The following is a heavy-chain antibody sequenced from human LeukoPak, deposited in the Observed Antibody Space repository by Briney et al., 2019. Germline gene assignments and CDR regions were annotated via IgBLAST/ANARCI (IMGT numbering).Heavy chain of an antibody. CDR3: AKEGAMVRGVIITAFDY. CDR2: ISGSGGST. D-gene: IGHD3-10*01. CDR1: GFTFSSYA. V-gene: IGHV3-23*01. Sequence: GGSLRLSCAASGFTFSSYAMSWVRQAPGKGLEWVSAISGSGGSTYYADSVKGRFTISRDNSKNTLYLQMNSLRAEDTAVYYCAKEGAMVRGVIITAFDYWGQGTLVTVSS. J-gene: IGHJ4*02.